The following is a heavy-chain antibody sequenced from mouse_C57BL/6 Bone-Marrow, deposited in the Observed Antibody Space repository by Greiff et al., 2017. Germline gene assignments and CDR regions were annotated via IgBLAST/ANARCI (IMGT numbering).Heavy chain of an antibody. Sequence: QVQLQQSGAELVRPGTSVKMSCKASGYTFTNYWIGWAKQRPGHGLEWIGDIYPGGGYTNYNEKFKGKATLTADKSSSTAYMQFSSLTSEDSAIYYCARKGREAMDYWGQGTSVTVSS. CDR3: ARKGREAMDY. CDR1: GYTFTNYW. CDR2: IYPGGGYT. J-gene: IGHJ4*01. D-gene: IGHD3-3*01. V-gene: IGHV1-63*01.